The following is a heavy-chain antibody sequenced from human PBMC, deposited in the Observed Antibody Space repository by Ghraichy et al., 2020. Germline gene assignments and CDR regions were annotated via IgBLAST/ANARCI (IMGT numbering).Heavy chain of an antibody. Sequence: GGSLRLSCTASGFTFSSYAMSWVRQAPGKGLEWVSAISGSGGSTYYADSVKGRFTISRDNSKNTLYLQMNSLRAEDTAVYYCAKESANMDGYNYFDYWGQGTLVTVSS. CDR1: GFTFSSYA. CDR3: AKESANMDGYNYFDY. D-gene: IGHD5-24*01. J-gene: IGHJ4*02. V-gene: IGHV3-23*01. CDR2: ISGSGGST.